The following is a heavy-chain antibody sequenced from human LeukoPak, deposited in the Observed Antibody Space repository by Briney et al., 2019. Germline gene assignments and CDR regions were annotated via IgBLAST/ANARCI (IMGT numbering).Heavy chain of an antibody. CDR3: ARDGPWGRYYYYYMDV. D-gene: IGHD7-27*01. CDR1: GGTFSSYA. CDR2: ILPIFGTA. J-gene: IGHJ6*03. V-gene: IGHV1-69*05. Sequence: EASVKVSCKASGGTFSSYAISWERQAPGQGLEWMGGILPIFGTANYPQKFQGRVTITTDESTSTVYMELSSLRSEDTAVYYCARDGPWGRYYYYYMDVWGKGTTVTVSS.